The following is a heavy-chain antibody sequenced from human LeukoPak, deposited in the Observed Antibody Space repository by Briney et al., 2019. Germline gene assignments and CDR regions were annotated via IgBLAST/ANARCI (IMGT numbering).Heavy chain of an antibody. J-gene: IGHJ4*02. Sequence: PGGSLRLSCAASGLTFSTYAMSWVRQAPGKGLEWVSSISGSGGSTYNADSVKGRFTISRDNSKNTLYLQMHSLRAEDTAVYYCAKENWVYNWKYDSSGSGINYWGQGTRVTVSS. V-gene: IGHV3-23*01. CDR2: ISGSGGST. CDR3: AKENWVYNWKYDSSGSGINY. D-gene: IGHD3-22*01. CDR1: GLTFSTYA.